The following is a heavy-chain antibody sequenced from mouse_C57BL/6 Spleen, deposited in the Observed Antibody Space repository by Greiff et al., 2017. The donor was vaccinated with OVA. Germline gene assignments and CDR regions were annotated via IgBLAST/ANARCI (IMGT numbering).Heavy chain of an antibody. V-gene: IGHV2-2*01. D-gene: IGHD2-4*01. J-gene: IGHJ3*01. Sequence: QVQLQQSGPGLVQPSQSLSITCTVSGFSLTSYGVHWVRQSPGKGLEWLGVIWRGGSTDYNAAFISRLSISKDNSKCQVFLKMNTLQADDTSIYYCARFYDYDMAWVAYWGQGTLVTVSA. CDR1: GFSLTSYG. CDR3: ARFYDYDMAWVAY. CDR2: IWRGGST.